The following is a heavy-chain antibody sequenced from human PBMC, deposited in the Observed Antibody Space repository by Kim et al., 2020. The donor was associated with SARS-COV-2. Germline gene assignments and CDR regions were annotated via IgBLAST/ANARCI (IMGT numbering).Heavy chain of an antibody. CDR1: GFTFSNYW. V-gene: IGHV3-7*01. D-gene: IGHD4-17*01. CDR3: GSRMTR. CDR2: IKQDGSKE. Sequence: GGSLRLSCAASGFTFSNYWMNWVRQAPGMGLEWVANIKQDGSKENYVDSVKGRFIISRDNAKNSLYLQMNSLRVEDTAVYYCGSRMTRWGQGALVTVSS. J-gene: IGHJ4*02.